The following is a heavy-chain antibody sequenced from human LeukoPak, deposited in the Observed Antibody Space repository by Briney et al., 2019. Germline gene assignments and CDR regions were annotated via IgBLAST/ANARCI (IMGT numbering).Heavy chain of an antibody. CDR2: ISSSSSTI. Sequence: GGSLRLSCAASGFTFSSYSMNWVRQAPGKGLEWVSYISSSSSTIYYADSVKGRFTISRDNAKNSLYLQMNSLRAEDTAVYYCARDRGIAVAGHDYWGQGTLVTVSS. CDR3: ARDRGIAVAGHDY. J-gene: IGHJ4*02. V-gene: IGHV3-48*01. CDR1: GFTFSSYS. D-gene: IGHD6-19*01.